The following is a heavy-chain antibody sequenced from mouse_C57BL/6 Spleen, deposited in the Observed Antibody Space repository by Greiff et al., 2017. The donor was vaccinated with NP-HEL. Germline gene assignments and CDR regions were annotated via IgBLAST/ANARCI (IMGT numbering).Heavy chain of an antibody. CDR1: GYTFTSYW. Sequence: QVQLQQPGAELVKPGASVKLSCKASGYTFTSYWMQWVKQRPGQGLEWIGEIDPSDSYTNYNQKFKGKATLTVDTSSSTAYMQLSSLTSEDSAVYYCARTDYGNYWWYFDVWGTGTTVTVSS. CDR3: ARTDYGNYWWYFDV. D-gene: IGHD2-1*01. V-gene: IGHV1-50*01. CDR2: IDPSDSYT. J-gene: IGHJ1*03.